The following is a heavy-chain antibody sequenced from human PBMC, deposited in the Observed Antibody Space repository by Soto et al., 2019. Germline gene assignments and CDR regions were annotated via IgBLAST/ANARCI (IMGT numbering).Heavy chain of an antibody. V-gene: IGHV4-31*03. CDR3: ARERQDDYGDHYYFDY. J-gene: IGHJ4*02. D-gene: IGHD4-17*01. CDR1: GGSISSGGYY. CDR2: IYYSGST. Sequence: QVQLQESGPGLVKPSQTLSLTCTVSGGSISSGGYYWSWIRQHPGKGLEWIGYIYYSGSTYYNPSLKSRVTISVDTSKNQFSLKLSSVTAADMAVYYCARERQDDYGDHYYFDYWGQGTLVTVSS.